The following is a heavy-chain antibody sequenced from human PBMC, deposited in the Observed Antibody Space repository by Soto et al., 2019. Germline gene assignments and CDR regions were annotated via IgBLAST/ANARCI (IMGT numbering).Heavy chain of an antibody. D-gene: IGHD3-3*01. CDR3: ARFLVNASRNTYIDF. CDR2: IYYSGTT. Sequence: PSETLSLTCTVSGASISSSDYYWGWVRQTPGKGLDWIGNIYYSGTTYYNPSLKSRVTISVDTSKNQFSLKLNSVTAADTAVYYCARFLVNASRNTYIDFRGQRTLVTVS. J-gene: IGHJ4*02. CDR1: GASISSSDYY. V-gene: IGHV4-39*01.